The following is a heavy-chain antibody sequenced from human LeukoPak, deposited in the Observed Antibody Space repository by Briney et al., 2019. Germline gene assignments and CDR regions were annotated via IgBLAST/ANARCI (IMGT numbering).Heavy chain of an antibody. CDR3: ARVVAVAATLIFDY. J-gene: IGHJ4*02. V-gene: IGHV4-61*01. Sequence: SETLSLTCTVSGGSISSGSYYWSWIRQPPGKGLEWIGYIYYSGSTNYNPSLKSRVTISVDTSKNQFSLKLSSVTAADTAVYYCARVVAVAATLIFDYWGQGTLVTVSS. CDR1: GGSISSGSYY. CDR2: IYYSGST. D-gene: IGHD2-15*01.